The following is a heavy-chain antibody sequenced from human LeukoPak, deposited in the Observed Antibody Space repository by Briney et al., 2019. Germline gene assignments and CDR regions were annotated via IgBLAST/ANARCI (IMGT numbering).Heavy chain of an antibody. J-gene: IGHJ3*02. CDR3: ARDYGDYDAFDI. D-gene: IGHD4-17*01. CDR2: IYTSGST. CDR1: GGSISSGSYY. Sequence: SETLSLTCTVSGGSISSGSYYWSWIRQPAGKGLEWIGRIYTSGSTNYNPSLKSRVTISVDTSKNQFSLKLSSVTAADTAVYYCARDYGDYDAFDIWGQGTMVTVSS. V-gene: IGHV4-61*02.